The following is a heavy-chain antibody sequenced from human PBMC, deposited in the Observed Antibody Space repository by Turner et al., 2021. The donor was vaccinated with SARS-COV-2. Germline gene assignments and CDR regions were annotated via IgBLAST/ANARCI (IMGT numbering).Heavy chain of an antibody. Sequence: ELQLVDSGGVFVLPGGAVRLSSAASAFTVSSNYMNWFCQAPGEGLVWVSVIYSGGSTYYADSVKGRFTISRDNTKNKLYLQMICLRAEDAALYYCARDLGGTSSLGGYFDYWGQGTLVTVSS. V-gene: IGHV3-66*02. D-gene: IGHD2-2*01. CDR1: AFTVSSNY. CDR3: ARDLGGTSSLGGYFDY. CDR2: IYSGGST. J-gene: IGHJ4*02.